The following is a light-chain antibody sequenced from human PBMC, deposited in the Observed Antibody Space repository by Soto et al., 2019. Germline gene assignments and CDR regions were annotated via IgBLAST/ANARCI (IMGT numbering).Light chain of an antibody. CDR2: GNS. V-gene: IGLV1-40*01. CDR1: SSNIGAGYD. J-gene: IGLJ2*01. CDR3: QSYDSSLEVV. Sequence: QSALTQPPSVSGATGQRVTISCTGSSSNIGAGYDVHWYQQLPGTAPKLLIYGNSNRPSGVPDRFSGSKSGTSASLAITGLQAEDEADYYCQSYDSSLEVVFGGGTKLTVL.